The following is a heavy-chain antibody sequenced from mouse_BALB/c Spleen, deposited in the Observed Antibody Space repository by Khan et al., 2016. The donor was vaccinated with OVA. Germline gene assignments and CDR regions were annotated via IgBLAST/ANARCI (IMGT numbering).Heavy chain of an antibody. D-gene: IGHD2-10*01. CDR3: ARQPYYHYNIMDY. V-gene: IGHV2-6-1*01. CDR1: GFSLTNYG. J-gene: IGHJ4*01. CDR2: IWSDGST. Sequence: VPLQESGPGLVAPSQSLSITCTISGFSLTNYGVHWVRQPPGKGLEWLVVIWSDGSTTYNSALKSSLTISKDNAKSQVFLKMNSLQTDDTAVYFCARQPYYHYNIMDYWGQGTSVTVSS.